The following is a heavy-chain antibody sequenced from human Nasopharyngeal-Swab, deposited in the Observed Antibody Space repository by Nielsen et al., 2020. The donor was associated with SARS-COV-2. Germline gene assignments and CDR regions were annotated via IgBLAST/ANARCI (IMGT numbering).Heavy chain of an antibody. D-gene: IGHD2-2*01. CDR3: ARRGRCSGSSCDMDV. Sequence: ASVKVSCKASGYTFNKYYIHWVRQAPGQGLEWLGMITPGSGGTTYAQKFQGRVTMTRDTSTSTVFMDLSSLRSEDTAVYYCARRGRCSGSSCDMDVWGQGTTVTVSS. CDR1: GYTFNKYY. V-gene: IGHV1-46*02. CDR2: ITPGSGGT. J-gene: IGHJ6*02.